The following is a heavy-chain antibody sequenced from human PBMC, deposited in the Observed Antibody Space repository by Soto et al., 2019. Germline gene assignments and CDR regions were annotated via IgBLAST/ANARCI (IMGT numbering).Heavy chain of an antibody. CDR1: GGSIRSSSYY. J-gene: IGHJ6*03. Sequence: QLQLQESGPGLVKPSETLSLTCTVSGGSIRSSSYYWGWIRQPPGKGLEWIGSIYYSGSTYYNPSLTSRVTISADTSKDQFSLKLSSVTAADTAVYYCAKTGGYYYYYMDVWGEGTTVIVSS. D-gene: IGHD1-26*01. V-gene: IGHV4-39*01. CDR3: AKTGGYYYYYMDV. CDR2: IYYSGST.